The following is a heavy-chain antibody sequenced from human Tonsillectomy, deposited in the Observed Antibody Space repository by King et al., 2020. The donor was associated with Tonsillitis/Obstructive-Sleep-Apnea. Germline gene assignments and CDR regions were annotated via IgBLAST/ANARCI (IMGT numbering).Heavy chain of an antibody. D-gene: IGHD3-16*01. V-gene: IGHV3-30*04. Sequence: HVQLVESGGGVVQPGRSLRLSCAASGFTFSSYAMHWVRQAPGKGLEWVAVISYDGSNKYYADSVKGRFTISRDNSKNTLYLQMNTLRAEDTAVSYCARDTSLDFSYMDVWGKGTTVTVPS. CDR2: ISYDGSNK. J-gene: IGHJ6*03. CDR3: ARDTSLDFSYMDV. CDR1: GFTFSSYA.